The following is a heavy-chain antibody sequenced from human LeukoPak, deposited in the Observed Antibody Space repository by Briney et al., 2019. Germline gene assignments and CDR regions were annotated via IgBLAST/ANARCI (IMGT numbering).Heavy chain of an antibody. CDR2: ISGSGSNT. D-gene: IGHD4-23*01. CDR1: GFTFSSNA. J-gene: IGHJ4*02. Sequence: GGSLRLSCAASGFTFSSNAMSWVRQAPGKGLEWVSTISGSGSNTYHADSVKGRFTICRDNCKNTLYLQMNSLRAEDTAVYYCARSRFSGNYVFDYWGQGTLVIVSS. V-gene: IGHV3-23*01. CDR3: ARSRFSGNYVFDY.